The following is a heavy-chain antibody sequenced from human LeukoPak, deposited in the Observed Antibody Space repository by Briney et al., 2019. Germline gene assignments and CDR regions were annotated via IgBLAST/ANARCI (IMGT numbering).Heavy chain of an antibody. D-gene: IGHD2-15*01. V-gene: IGHV3-7*03. Sequence: GGSLRLSCAASGFIFSTYTMNWVRQAPGKGLEWVANIKQDGGEKYYVDSVKGRFTISRDNAKNSLYLQMNSLRAEDTAVYYCARRWSRDYWGQGTLVTVSS. CDR1: GFIFSTYT. CDR2: IKQDGGEK. CDR3: ARRWSRDY. J-gene: IGHJ4*02.